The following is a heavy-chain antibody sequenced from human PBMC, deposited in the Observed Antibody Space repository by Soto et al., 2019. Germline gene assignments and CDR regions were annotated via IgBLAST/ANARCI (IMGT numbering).Heavy chain of an antibody. V-gene: IGHV1-18*01. Sequence: ASVKVSCKASGYKFTTYGISWVRQAPGQGLEWMGWISTYNGKTEYAQKFQDRVTMTTDTSTSTAYMDLRSLRSDDTAVYYCASDRGIAEGGPDYWGQGTLVTVSS. CDR3: ASDRGIAEGGPDY. D-gene: IGHD6-13*01. J-gene: IGHJ4*02. CDR2: ISTYNGKT. CDR1: GYKFTTYG.